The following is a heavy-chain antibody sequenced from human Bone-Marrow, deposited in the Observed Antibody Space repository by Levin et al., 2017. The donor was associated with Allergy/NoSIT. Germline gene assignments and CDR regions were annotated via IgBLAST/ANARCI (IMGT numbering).Heavy chain of an antibody. CDR2: ISAYNGNT. V-gene: IGHV1-18*01. CDR3: VRDVGDTAMIFFDY. CDR1: GYTFTSYG. Sequence: ASVKVSCKTSGYTFTSYGVSWVRQAPGQGLEWMGWISAYNGNTNYAQNLQDRVTLTTDTSTSTAYMEVRSLRSDDTAVYYCVRDVGDTAMIFFDYWGQGSLVIVSS. J-gene: IGHJ4*02. D-gene: IGHD5-18*01.